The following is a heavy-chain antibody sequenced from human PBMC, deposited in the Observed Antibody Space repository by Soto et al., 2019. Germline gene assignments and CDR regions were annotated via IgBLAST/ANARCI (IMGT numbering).Heavy chain of an antibody. CDR3: ASGGAFDI. V-gene: IGHV3-30-3*01. CDR2: ISYDGSNK. Sequence: PGGSLRLSCAASGFTFSSYAMHWVRQAPGKGLEWVAVISYDGSNKYYADSVKGRFTISRDNSKNTLYLQMNSLRAEDTAVYYCASGGAFDIWGQGTMVTVSS. CDR1: GFTFSSYA. D-gene: IGHD2-15*01. J-gene: IGHJ3*02.